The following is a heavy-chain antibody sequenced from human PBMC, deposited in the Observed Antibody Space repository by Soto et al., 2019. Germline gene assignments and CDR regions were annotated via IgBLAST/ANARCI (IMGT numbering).Heavy chain of an antibody. CDR2: IYYSGST. CDR3: ARELTKYYGMDV. CDR1: GGSITTYY. J-gene: IGHJ6*02. Sequence: ASETLSLTCTVSGGSITTYYWSWIRQHPGKGLEWIGYIYYSGSTYYNPSLKSRVTISVDTSKNQFSLKLSSVTAADTAVYYCARELTKYYGMDVWGQGTTVTVSS. D-gene: IGHD2-8*01. V-gene: IGHV4-59*06.